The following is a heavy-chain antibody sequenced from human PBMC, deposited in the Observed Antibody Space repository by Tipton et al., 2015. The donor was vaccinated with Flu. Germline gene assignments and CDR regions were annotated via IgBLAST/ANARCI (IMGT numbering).Heavy chain of an antibody. J-gene: IGHJ2*01. CDR3: ARSGGYHHYYFDL. CDR1: GGSFSGYY. V-gene: IGHV4-59*10. CDR2: IYPSGNT. Sequence: TLSLTCAVYGGSFSGYYWSWIRQPPGKGLEWIGRIYPSGNTNYNPSLQSRVTMSVDTSRNQFSLSLTSVTAADAAIYYCARSGGYHHYYFDLWGRGTLVSVSS. D-gene: IGHD2-15*01.